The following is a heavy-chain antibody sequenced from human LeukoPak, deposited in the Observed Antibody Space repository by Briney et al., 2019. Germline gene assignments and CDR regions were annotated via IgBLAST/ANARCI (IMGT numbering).Heavy chain of an antibody. CDR1: GGSISRSSYY. Sequence: SGTLSHTCTVSGGSISRSSYYWGWIRQPPGRGLEWLGSMCYSGSTYYTPSLKCRVTISVDTSKNQFSLKLSSVTAADTAVYYCARDLLYCTNGVCYRGFDYWGQGTLVTVSS. V-gene: IGHV4-39*07. J-gene: IGHJ4*02. D-gene: IGHD2-8*01. CDR3: ARDLLYCTNGVCYRGFDY. CDR2: MCYSGST.